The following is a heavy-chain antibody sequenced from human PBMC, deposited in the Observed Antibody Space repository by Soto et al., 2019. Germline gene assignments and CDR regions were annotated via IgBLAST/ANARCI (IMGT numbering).Heavy chain of an antibody. V-gene: IGHV4-34*01. CDR1: GGSCSDYY. J-gene: IGHJ4*01. CDR2: INHSGST. Sequence: SETLSVTCAVDGGSCSDYYWSWIRQPPGKGLERIGEINHSGSTNYNPSLKSRVTISVDTSKNQFSLKLSSVTAADTAVYYCARGDLRTDYWGQGNLVTVSS. CDR3: ARGDLRTDY.